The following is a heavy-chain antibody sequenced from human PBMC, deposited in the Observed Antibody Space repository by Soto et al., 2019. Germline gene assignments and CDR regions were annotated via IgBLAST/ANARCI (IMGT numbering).Heavy chain of an antibody. CDR2: INSDGSST. D-gene: IGHD4-17*01. J-gene: IGHJ6*03. V-gene: IGHV3-74*01. Sequence: GGSLRLSCAASGFTFSSYWMHWVRQAPGKGLVWVSRINSDGSSTGYAASVKGRFTISRDNAKNTLYLQMNSLRAEDTAVYYCARDQKDYGDYVLYYYYYYMDVWGKGTTVTVSS. CDR3: ARDQKDYGDYVLYYYYYYMDV. CDR1: GFTFSSYW.